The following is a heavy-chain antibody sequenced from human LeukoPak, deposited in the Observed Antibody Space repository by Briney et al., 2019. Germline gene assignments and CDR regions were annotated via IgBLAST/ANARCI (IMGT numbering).Heavy chain of an antibody. V-gene: IGHV1-46*01. D-gene: IGHD6-13*01. CDR3: ARTWLRYSSSWYLDY. Sequence: ASVKLSCKASGYTFTSYYMHWVRQAHGHGLELMGIINPSGGSTSYAQKFQGRVTMTRDTSTSTVYMELSSLRSEDTAVYYCARTWLRYSSSWYLDYWGQGTLVTVSS. CDR2: INPSGGST. J-gene: IGHJ4*02. CDR1: GYTFTSYY.